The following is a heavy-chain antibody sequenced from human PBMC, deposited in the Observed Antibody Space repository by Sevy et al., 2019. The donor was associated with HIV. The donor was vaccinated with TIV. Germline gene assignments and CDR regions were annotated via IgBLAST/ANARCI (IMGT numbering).Heavy chain of an antibody. CDR3: ASVGHSTSWDFDP. Sequence: SETPSLTCTVSGGSISSFDWSWIRQPPGKGLEWIGYIHSSGSTNYNPSLKSRVTISVDTSKNQFSLKLNSVTAADTAVYYCASVGHSTSWDFDPWGQGTLVTVSS. J-gene: IGHJ5*02. V-gene: IGHV4-59*08. CDR1: GGSISSFD. D-gene: IGHD2-2*01. CDR2: IHSSGST.